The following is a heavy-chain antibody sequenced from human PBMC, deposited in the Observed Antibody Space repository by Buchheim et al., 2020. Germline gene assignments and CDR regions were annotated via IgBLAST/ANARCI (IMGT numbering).Heavy chain of an antibody. CDR3: ARGTRGSVGDYYYYGMDV. V-gene: IGHV4-34*01. Sequence: QVQLQQWGAGLLKPSDTLSLTCAVYGGSFSGYYWRGIRQPPGKGLEWIGEINHSGSTNYNPSLKSRVTISVDTSKNQFSLKLGSVTAADTAVYYCARGTRGSVGDYYYYGMDVWGQGTT. D-gene: IGHD1-26*01. CDR1: GGSFSGYY. J-gene: IGHJ6*02. CDR2: INHSGST.